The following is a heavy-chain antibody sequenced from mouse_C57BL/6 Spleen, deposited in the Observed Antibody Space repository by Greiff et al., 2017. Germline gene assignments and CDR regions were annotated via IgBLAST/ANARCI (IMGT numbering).Heavy chain of an antibody. D-gene: IGHD4-1*01. J-gene: IGHJ2*01. CDR1: GYTFTDYY. CDR3: ARWGLTGTGDYFDC. CDR2: IYPGSGNT. Sequence: QVQLQQSGAELVRPGASVKLSCKASGYTFTDYYINWVKQRPGQGLEWIARIYPGSGNTYYNEKFKGKATLTAEKSSSTAYMQLSSLTSEDSAVYFCARWGLTGTGDYFDCWGQGTTLTVSS. V-gene: IGHV1-76*01.